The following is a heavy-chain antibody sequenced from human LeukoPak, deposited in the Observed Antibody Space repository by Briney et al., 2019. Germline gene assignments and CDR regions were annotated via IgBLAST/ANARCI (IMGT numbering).Heavy chain of an antibody. J-gene: IGHJ2*01. D-gene: IGHD3-10*01. CDR2: IYPGDSDT. V-gene: IGHV5-51*01. CDR3: ARQTSDWYFDL. Sequence: GESLQISCKGSGDSLTNYWIGWVRQMPGKGLEWMGIIYPGDSDTRYSPSFQGQVTISADNSISTAYLQWSSLKASDTAMYYCARQTSDWYFDLWGRGTLVTVSS. CDR1: GDSLTNYW.